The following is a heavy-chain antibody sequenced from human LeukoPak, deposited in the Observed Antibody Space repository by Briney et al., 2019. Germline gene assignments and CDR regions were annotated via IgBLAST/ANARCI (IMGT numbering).Heavy chain of an antibody. V-gene: IGHV4-34*01. Sequence: SETLSLTCAVYGGSFGGYYWSWIRQPPGKGLEWIGVINDSGNTHYNPSLKSRVTMSIDTSRKQFSLRLTSVTAADTAMYYCARNSAYSSSSGVNSWGQGTLVTVSS. CDR3: ARNSAYSSSSGVNS. D-gene: IGHD6-6*01. CDR1: GGSFGGYY. CDR2: INDSGNT. J-gene: IGHJ4*02.